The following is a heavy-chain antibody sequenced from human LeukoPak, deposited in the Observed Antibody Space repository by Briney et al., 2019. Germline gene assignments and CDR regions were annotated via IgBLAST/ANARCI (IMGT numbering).Heavy chain of an antibody. Sequence: SETLPLTCSGSNYSISNSLYWGWLRQPPGKGLEWIGSIYRSGSTFYNPSLKSRVTISLDTSKNQFSLKLSSVTAADTAVYFCARGTYGYYMDVWGKGTTVTVSS. J-gene: IGHJ6*03. D-gene: IGHD4-17*01. V-gene: IGHV4-38-2*02. CDR3: ARGTYGYYMDV. CDR2: IYRSGST. CDR1: NYSISNSLY.